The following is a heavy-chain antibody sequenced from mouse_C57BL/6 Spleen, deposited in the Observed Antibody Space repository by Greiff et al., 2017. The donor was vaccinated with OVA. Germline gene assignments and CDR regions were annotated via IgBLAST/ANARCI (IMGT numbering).Heavy chain of an antibody. CDR3: DHYGSSYCYVDV. D-gene: IGHD1-1*01. Sequence: VQLQQSGAELVKPGASVKLSCTASGFTIKDYYMHWVKQRTEQGLEWIGRFDPEDGETKYAPKFQGKATITADTSSNTAYLQLSSLTSEDTAVDDCDHYGSSYCYVDVWGTGTTVTVSS. CDR2: FDPEDGET. CDR1: GFTIKDYY. J-gene: IGHJ1*03. V-gene: IGHV14-2*01.